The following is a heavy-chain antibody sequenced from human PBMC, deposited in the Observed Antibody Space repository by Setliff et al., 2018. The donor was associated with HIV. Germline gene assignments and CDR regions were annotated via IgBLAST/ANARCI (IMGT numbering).Heavy chain of an antibody. CDR1: GGSFSGYY. CDR2: INRDRTT. Sequence: ASETLSLTCAVYGGSFSGYYWSWIRQPPGKGLEWIGEINRDRTTNYNPSLKSRVTISVDTSKNQFSLKLSSVTAADTAVYYCATGPVCYHDWGQGTLVTVSS. CDR3: ATGPVCYHD. J-gene: IGHJ4*02. V-gene: IGHV4-34*01. D-gene: IGHD2-8*01.